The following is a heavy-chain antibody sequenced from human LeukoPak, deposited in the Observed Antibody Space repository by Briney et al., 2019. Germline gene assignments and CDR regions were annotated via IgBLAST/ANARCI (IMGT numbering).Heavy chain of an antibody. J-gene: IGHJ4*02. CDR2: IWYDGSNK. CDR1: GFTFRSFG. D-gene: IGHD6-6*01. V-gene: IGHV3-33*01. Sequence: GGSLRLSCVASGFTFRSFGMHWVRQAPGKGLEWVSIIWYDGSNKYYADSVKGRFTVSRDNSKNTLYLQVNSLRAEDKAVYYCARDRGTTSSAGYYFDTWGQGALVTVSS. CDR3: ARDRGTTSSAGYYFDT.